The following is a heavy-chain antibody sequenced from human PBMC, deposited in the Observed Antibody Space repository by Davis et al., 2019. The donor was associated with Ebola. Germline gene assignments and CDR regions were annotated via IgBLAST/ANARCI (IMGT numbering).Heavy chain of an antibody. J-gene: IGHJ4*02. V-gene: IGHV4-39*01. CDR1: GGSISSSSYY. CDR3: ARHPALYY. Sequence: SETLSLTCTVSGGSISSSSYYWGWIRQAPGKGLEWIGSISYSGNTYYNPSLKSRVTLSVDKSKNQFSLKVSSVTDADTAVYFCARHPALYYWGQGTLVTVSS. CDR2: ISYSGNT. D-gene: IGHD2-15*01.